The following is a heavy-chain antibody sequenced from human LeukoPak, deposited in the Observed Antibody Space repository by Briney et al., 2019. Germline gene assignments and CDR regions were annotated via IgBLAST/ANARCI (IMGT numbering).Heavy chain of an antibody. CDR3: ARDAPGSDAFDI. J-gene: IGHJ3*02. Sequence: SVKVSCKASGYTFTSYGISWVRQAPGQGLEWMGRIIPILGIANCAQKFQGRVTITADKSTSTAYMELSSLRSEDTAVYYCARDAPGSDAFDIWGQGTMVTVSS. CDR1: GYTFTSYG. V-gene: IGHV1-69*04. D-gene: IGHD3-10*01. CDR2: IIPILGIA.